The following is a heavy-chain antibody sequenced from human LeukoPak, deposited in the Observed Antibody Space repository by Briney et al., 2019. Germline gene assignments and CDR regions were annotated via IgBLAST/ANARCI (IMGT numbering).Heavy chain of an antibody. Sequence: PSETLSLTCTVSSGSISSYYWSWIRQPPGKGLEWIGYIYYSGSTNYNPSLKSRVTISVDTSKNQFSLKLTSVTAADTAVYYCARALGYSYEIWGQGTLSPSPQ. CDR1: SGSISSYY. CDR2: IYYSGST. D-gene: IGHD5-18*01. J-gene: IGHJ4*02. CDR3: ARALGYSYEI. V-gene: IGHV4-59*01.